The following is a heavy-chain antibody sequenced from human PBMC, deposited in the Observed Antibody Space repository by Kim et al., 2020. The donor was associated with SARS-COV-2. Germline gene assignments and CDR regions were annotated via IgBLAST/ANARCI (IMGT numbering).Heavy chain of an antibody. V-gene: IGHV4-59*08. J-gene: IGHJ3*02. Sequence: SNYTPSVKDRITTSVDTSKSQFSLKLSSVTAADTAVYYCARHGGNDAFDIWGQGTMVTVSS. CDR2: S. D-gene: IGHD2-15*01. CDR3: ARHGGNDAFDI.